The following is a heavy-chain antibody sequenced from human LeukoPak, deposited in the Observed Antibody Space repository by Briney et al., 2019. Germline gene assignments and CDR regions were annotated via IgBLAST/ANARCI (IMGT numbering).Heavy chain of an antibody. CDR3: ARAEYYDSSSYYYFDY. V-gene: IGHV1-2*02. Sequence: ASVKVSCKASGYTFTGYYMLWVRQAPGQGLEGMGWINPNSGRTNYAQKFQGRVTMTRDTSISTAYMELSRLRSDDTAVYYCARAEYYDSSSYYYFDYWGQGTLVTVSS. CDR2: INPNSGRT. D-gene: IGHD3-22*01. J-gene: IGHJ4*02. CDR1: GYTFTGYY.